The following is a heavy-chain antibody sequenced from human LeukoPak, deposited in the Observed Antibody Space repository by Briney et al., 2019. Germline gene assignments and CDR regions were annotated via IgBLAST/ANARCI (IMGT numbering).Heavy chain of an antibody. CDR3: ARSLSVTTSLGLDAFDI. V-gene: IGHV3-53*01. J-gene: IGHJ3*02. CDR2: IYSGGST. D-gene: IGHD4-17*01. CDR1: GFSVSSNY. Sequence: GGSLRLSCAASGFSVSSNYMSWVRQAPGKGLEWVSVIYSGGSTYYADSVKGRFTISRDNSKNTLYLQMNSLRAEDTAVYYCARSLSVTTSLGLDAFDIWGQGTMVTVSS.